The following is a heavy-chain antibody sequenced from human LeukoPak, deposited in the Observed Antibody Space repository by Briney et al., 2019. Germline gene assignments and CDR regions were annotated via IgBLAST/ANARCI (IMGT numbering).Heavy chain of an antibody. Sequence: GGSLRLSCAASGFTFSSYAMRWVRQAPGKGLEWVPSITGGGDSTYYADSVKGRFTISRDNSKNTLYLQMNSLRAEDTAVYYCADSNYWYPVDYWGQGTLVTVSS. J-gene: IGHJ4*02. D-gene: IGHD4-11*01. V-gene: IGHV3-23*01. CDR2: ITGGGDST. CDR1: GFTFSSYA. CDR3: ADSNYWYPVDY.